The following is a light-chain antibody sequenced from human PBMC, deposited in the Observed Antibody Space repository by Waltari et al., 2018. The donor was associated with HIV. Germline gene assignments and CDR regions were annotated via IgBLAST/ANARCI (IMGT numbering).Light chain of an antibody. CDR1: QSISSN. J-gene: IGKJ4*01. V-gene: IGKV3-15*01. CDR3: QQYNNFPLT. Sequence: EIVMTQSPATLSVSPGERATLSCRASQSISSNLAWYQQKPGQPPRPLIYRASSRATGIPARFSGSGSGTEFTLTISSLQSEDFALYYCQQYNNFPLTFGGGTKVEIK. CDR2: RAS.